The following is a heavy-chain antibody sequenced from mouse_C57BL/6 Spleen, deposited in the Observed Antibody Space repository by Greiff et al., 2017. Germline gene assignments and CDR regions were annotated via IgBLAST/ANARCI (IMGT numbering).Heavy chain of an antibody. CDR1: GYTFTDYE. Sequence: VKLQESGAELVMPGASVTLSCKASGYTFTDYEMHWVKQTPVHGLEWIGAIDPDTGGTDYNQKFKGKAILTADKSSSTAYMQLRSLTSEDSAVYYSTKNVVGDFAYWGQGTTLTVSS. V-gene: IGHV1-15*01. J-gene: IGHJ2*01. CDR3: TKNVVGDFAY. CDR2: IDPDTGGT. D-gene: IGHD1-1*02.